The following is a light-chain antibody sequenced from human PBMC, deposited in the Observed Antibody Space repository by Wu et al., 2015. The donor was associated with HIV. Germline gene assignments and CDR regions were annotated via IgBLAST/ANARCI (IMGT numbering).Light chain of an antibody. V-gene: IGKV1-NL1*01. CDR1: QGISNS. Sequence: DIQMTQSPSSLSASVGDRVTITCRASQGISNSLAWYQQKPGKAPKVLLYAASRLESGIPSRFGGSGSGTDYTLTIRSLQPEDSATYYCQQYYSIPLTFGQGTKVEIK. CDR3: QQYYSIPLT. CDR2: AAS. J-gene: IGKJ1*01.